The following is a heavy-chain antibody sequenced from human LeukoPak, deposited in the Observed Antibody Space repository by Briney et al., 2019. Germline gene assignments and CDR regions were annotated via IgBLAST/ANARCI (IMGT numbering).Heavy chain of an antibody. CDR1: GYTFTGYY. J-gene: IGHJ4*02. V-gene: IGHV1-2*02. CDR3: ARVQDMGYFDY. CDR2: INPNSGGT. D-gene: IGHD2-15*01. Sequence: ASVKVSCKASGYTFTGYYMHWVRQAPGQGLEWMGWINPNSGGTNYAQKFQGRATMIRDTSISTAYMELSRLRSDDTAVYYCARVQDMGYFDYWGQGTLVTVSS.